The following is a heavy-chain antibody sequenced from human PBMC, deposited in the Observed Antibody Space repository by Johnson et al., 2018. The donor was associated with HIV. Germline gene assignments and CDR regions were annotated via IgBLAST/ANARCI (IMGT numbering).Heavy chain of an antibody. V-gene: IGHV3-30*18. CDR3: VKSTQASIFRESGPFVGFHI. Sequence: QVQLVESGGGLIQPGGSLRLSCAASGFTVSSNYMSWVRLAPGKGLEWVAVISYNGTHNYYADPVKGRFTISRDNSKNTLYLQMTSLSAEDTSVYYCVKSTQASIFRESGPFVGFHIWGQGTMVIVSS. CDR1: GFTVSSNY. D-gene: IGHD3-10*01. CDR2: ISYNGTHN. J-gene: IGHJ3*02.